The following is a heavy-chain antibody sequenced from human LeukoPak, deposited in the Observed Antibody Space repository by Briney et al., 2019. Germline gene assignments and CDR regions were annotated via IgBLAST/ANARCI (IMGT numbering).Heavy chain of an antibody. CDR1: GFTFSSYA. J-gene: IGHJ4*02. Sequence: GGSLRLSCAASGFTFSSYAMNWVRQAPGKGLEWVSSISRGSDHIFYADSMRGRFTISRDNAKNSLYLQMNSLGAEDTAVYYCARPYDTRGYFPDYWGQGTLVTVSS. V-gene: IGHV3-21*01. D-gene: IGHD3-22*01. CDR2: ISRGSDHI. CDR3: ARPYDTRGYFPDY.